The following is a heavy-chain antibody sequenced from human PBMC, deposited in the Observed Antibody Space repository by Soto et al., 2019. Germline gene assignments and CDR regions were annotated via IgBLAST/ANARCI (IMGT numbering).Heavy chain of an antibody. Sequence: PSETLSLTCAVSGYSINNNNWWGWVRQPPGKGLEWIGYIYYSGRTYYNPSLKSRVTMSVDTSRNQFSLELNSLTAVDTAIYYCARSPYADAFDIWGQGTVVT. CDR2: IYYSGRT. J-gene: IGHJ3*02. CDR3: ARSPYADAFDI. D-gene: IGHD2-2*01. V-gene: IGHV4-28*01. CDR1: GYSINNNNW.